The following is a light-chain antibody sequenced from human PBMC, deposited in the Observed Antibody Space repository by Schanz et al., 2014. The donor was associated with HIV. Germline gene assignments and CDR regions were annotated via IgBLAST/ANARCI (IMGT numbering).Light chain of an antibody. CDR2: KAS. J-gene: IGKJ2*01. CDR1: QSISGW. CDR3: QQYNGLSPFT. Sequence: DIQMTQSPSTLSASLGDRVTITCRASQSISGWLAWYQQRPGKAPKLLISKASTLESGVPSRFSGSGSGTEFTLTISSLQPDDLATYYCQQYNGLSPFTFGQGTKLEIK. V-gene: IGKV1-5*03.